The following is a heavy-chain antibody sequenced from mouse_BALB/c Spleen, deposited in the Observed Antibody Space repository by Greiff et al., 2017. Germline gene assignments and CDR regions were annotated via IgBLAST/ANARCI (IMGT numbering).Heavy chain of an antibody. CDR3: ARGNGYYTWFAY. J-gene: IGHJ3*01. CDR2: ISDGGSYT. Sequence: EVQLQQSGGGLVKPGGSLKLSCAASGFTFSDYYMYWVRQTPEKRLEWVATISDGGSYTYYPDSVKGRFTISRDNAKNNLYLQMSSLKSEDTAMYYCARGNGYYTWFAYWGQGTLVTVSA. CDR1: GFTFSDYY. D-gene: IGHD2-3*01. V-gene: IGHV5-4*02.